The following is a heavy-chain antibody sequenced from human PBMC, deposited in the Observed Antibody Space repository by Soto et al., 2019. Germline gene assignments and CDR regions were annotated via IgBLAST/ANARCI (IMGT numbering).Heavy chain of an antibody. D-gene: IGHD3-3*01. CDR3: ARHAYDFWSGHPNPRYYYGMDV. V-gene: IGHV5-51*01. Sequence: LKISCKGSGYSFTSYWIGWVRQMPGKGLEWMGIIYPGDSNTRYSPSLQGQVTISVDKSISTAYLQWSSLKATDTAMYYCARHAYDFWSGHPNPRYYYGMDVWGQGTTVTVS. CDR1: GYSFTSYW. CDR2: IYPGDSNT. J-gene: IGHJ6*02.